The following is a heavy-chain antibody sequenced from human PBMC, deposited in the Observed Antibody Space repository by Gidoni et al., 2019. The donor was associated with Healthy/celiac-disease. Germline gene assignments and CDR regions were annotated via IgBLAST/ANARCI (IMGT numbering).Heavy chain of an antibody. CDR3: AKAYPITMILGYFDY. Sequence: EVQLLESGGVLVQPGGPLRLSGPALGLPLRSYAMSWVRQAPGKGVEWVSAISGSGCSTYDADSVKGRFTISRDNAKNTLYLQMNSLRAEDTAVYYCAKAYPITMILGYFDYWGQGTLVTVSS. V-gene: IGHV3-23*01. CDR1: GLPLRSYA. D-gene: IGHD3-22*01. J-gene: IGHJ4*02. CDR2: ISGSGCST.